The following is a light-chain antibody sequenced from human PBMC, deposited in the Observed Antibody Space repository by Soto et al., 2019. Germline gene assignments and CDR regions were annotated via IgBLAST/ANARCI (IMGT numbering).Light chain of an antibody. J-gene: IGKJ1*01. CDR2: GAS. V-gene: IGKV3-20*01. Sequence: IVITQSPATLSVSPGERATLSCRASRGISSNLAWYQQKPGQAPRLLIYGASSRATGIPDRFSGSGSGTDFTLTISRLEPEDFAVYYCQQYGSSPRTFGQGTKVDNK. CDR1: RGISSN. CDR3: QQYGSSPRT.